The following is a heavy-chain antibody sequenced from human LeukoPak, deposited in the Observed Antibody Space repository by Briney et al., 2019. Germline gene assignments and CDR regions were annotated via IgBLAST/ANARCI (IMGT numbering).Heavy chain of an antibody. V-gene: IGHV3-23*01. D-gene: IGHD3-22*01. CDR1: GFTFRSYG. J-gene: IGHJ4*02. Sequence: GGSLRLSCAATGFTFRSYGMSWVRQVPGKGLEWVSVISGSGGSTYYADSVKGRFTISRDNSKNTLYLQMNSLRAEDTAVYYCAKGNPYYYDSSGYYLGPYYFDYWGQGTLVTVSS. CDR2: ISGSGGST. CDR3: AKGNPYYYDSSGYYLGPYYFDY.